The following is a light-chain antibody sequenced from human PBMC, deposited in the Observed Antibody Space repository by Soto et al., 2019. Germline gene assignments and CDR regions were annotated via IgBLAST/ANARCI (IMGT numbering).Light chain of an antibody. V-gene: IGKV3-20*01. CDR3: QLYESSPT. CDR2: GAS. Sequence: ETVLTQSPGTLSLSAGERATLSCRASQSVASGYLVWYQQKPGQTPTVLIYGASTRAAGIPDRFSGSGSGTDFTLTISRLEPEDFAVYYCQLYESSPTFGQGTKVE. J-gene: IGKJ1*01. CDR1: QSVASGY.